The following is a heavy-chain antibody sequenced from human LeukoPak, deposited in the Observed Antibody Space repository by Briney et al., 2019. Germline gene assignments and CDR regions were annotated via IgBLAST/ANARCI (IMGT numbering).Heavy chain of an antibody. CDR2: MSRSGDII. CDR3: ARDVYYGSGSPRLDY. D-gene: IGHD3-10*01. Sequence: PWGSLSLSCAASGFTFSDYNMNWVRQVPGKGLESVSYMSRSGDIIYYADSVKGRFTISRDNAKNSLYLQMNSLRAEDTAVYYCARDVYYGSGSPRLDYWGQGTLVTVSS. J-gene: IGHJ4*02. CDR1: GFTFSDYN. V-gene: IGHV3-48*01.